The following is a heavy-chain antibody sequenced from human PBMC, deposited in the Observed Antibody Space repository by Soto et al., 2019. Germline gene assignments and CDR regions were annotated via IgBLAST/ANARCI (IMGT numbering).Heavy chain of an antibody. Sequence: PSETLSLTCTVSGGSISSYYWSWIRQPPGKGLEWIGYIYYSGSTNYNPSLKSRVTISVDTSKNQFSLKLSSVTAADTAVYYCARGGYCSSTSCLPKIFDPWGQGTLVTVSS. CDR1: GGSISSYY. J-gene: IGHJ5*02. D-gene: IGHD2-2*01. CDR3: ARGGYCSSTSCLPKIFDP. V-gene: IGHV4-59*01. CDR2: IYYSGST.